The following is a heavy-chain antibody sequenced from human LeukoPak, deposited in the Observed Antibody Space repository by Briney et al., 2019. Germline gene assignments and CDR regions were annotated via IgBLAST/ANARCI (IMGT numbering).Heavy chain of an antibody. CDR3: ATGYSYGSYYFDY. V-gene: IGHV1-69*06. J-gene: IGHJ4*02. CDR2: IIPIFGTA. Sequence: ASVKVSCKASGGTFSSHAISWVRQAPGQGLEWMGGIIPIFGTANYAQKFQGRVTITADKSTSTAYMELSSLRSEDTAVYYCATGYSYGSYYFDYWGQGTLVTVSS. CDR1: GGTFSSHA. D-gene: IGHD5-18*01.